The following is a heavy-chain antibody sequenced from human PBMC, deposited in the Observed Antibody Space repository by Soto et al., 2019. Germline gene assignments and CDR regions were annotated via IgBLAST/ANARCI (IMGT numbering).Heavy chain of an antibody. CDR2: TRNKASSYTT. V-gene: IGHV3-72*01. CDR1: GFSCSDYY. Sequence: GGSLRLSCAASGFSCSDYYINWVRQAPGKGLEWVGRTRNKASSYTTDYAAFVKGRFTISRDDSKNLIYLQMNSLKTEDTAVYYCAREGSSSGPDYEYWGQGTLVTVSS. CDR3: AREGSSSGPDYEY. D-gene: IGHD3-22*01. J-gene: IGHJ4*02.